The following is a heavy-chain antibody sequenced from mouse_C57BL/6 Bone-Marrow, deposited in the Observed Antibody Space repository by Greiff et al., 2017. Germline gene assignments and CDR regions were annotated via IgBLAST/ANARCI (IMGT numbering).Heavy chain of an antibody. Sequence: VQLQQSGAELVKPGASVKLSCTASGFNINDYYMHWVKQRTEQGLEWIGRIDPEDGDTKYAPKFQGKATITADTSSNTAYMQLSSLTSADSDVSYCARSEGCYYIDYWGQGTSLTVSA. V-gene: IGHV14-2*01. CDR1: GFNINDYY. J-gene: IGHJ2*02. CDR2: IDPEDGDT. CDR3: ARSEGCYYIDY.